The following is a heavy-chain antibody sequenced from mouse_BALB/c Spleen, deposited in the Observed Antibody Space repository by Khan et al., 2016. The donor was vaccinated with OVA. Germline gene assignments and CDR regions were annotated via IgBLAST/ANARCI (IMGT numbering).Heavy chain of an antibody. CDR2: IDPFSGGT. V-gene: IGHV1S135*01. CDR3: TRHGYVAWFTY. CDR1: GYSFTTYY. D-gene: IGHD2-2*01. Sequence: LQQSGPELMKPGTSVKISCKASGYSFTTYYIHWVIQTHGKSLEWIGYIDPFSGGTTYNQKFKGKATLTVDKSSSTAYIHLSNLTSEDSAVYYCTRHGYVAWFTYWGQGTLVTVSA. J-gene: IGHJ3*01.